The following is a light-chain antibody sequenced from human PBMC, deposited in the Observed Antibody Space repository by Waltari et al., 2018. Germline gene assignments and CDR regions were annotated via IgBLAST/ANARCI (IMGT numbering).Light chain of an antibody. Sequence: DIQMTQSPSSLSASVGDKVTITCRASQGIRHYLAWYQQKPGKVPKLLIYAASTLQSGVPSRFTGSGSGTEFTLTISSLQPEDVATYYCQKYSGAPLTFGGGTKVGIK. V-gene: IGKV1-27*01. CDR2: AAS. CDR1: QGIRHY. J-gene: IGKJ4*01. CDR3: QKYSGAPLT.